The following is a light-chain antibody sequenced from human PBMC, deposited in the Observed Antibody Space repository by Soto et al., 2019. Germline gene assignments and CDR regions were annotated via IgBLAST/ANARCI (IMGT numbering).Light chain of an antibody. CDR2: GAS. CDR3: QQYSNSPLT. Sequence: PGERATLSCRASQSVNSNYLAWYQQRPGQAPMLLIYGASSRATGIPDRFSGSGSGTDFTLTISRLEPGDSAVYYCQQYSNSPLTFGGGTKVEIK. J-gene: IGKJ4*01. CDR1: QSVNSNY. V-gene: IGKV3-20*01.